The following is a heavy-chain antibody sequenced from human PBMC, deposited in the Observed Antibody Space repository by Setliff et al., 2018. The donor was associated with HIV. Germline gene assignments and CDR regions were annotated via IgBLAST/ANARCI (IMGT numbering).Heavy chain of an antibody. D-gene: IGHD3-10*01. CDR3: ARHYFDSGSPFNF. CDR1: GGSISGSY. CDR2: VYYTGST. J-gene: IGHJ4*02. V-gene: IGHV4-59*08. Sequence: SETLSLTCSVSGGSISGSYWSWIRQSPERRLEWIGYVYYTGSTHYNPSLKSRVSISVDTSENRFSLRLSSMTAADTAVYYCARHYFDSGSPFNFWGQGAPVTV.